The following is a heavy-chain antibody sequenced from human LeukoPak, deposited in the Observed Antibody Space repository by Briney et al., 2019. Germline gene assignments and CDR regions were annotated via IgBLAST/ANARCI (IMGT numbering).Heavy chain of an antibody. D-gene: IGHD3-3*01. Sequence: PSETLSLTCAVSGYSISSGYYWGWIRQPPGKGLEWIGSIYHSGSTYYNPSLKSRVTISVDTSKNQFSLKLSSVTAADTAVYYCARQPHPENTIFGVVCFEPWGQGTLVTVSS. V-gene: IGHV4-38-2*01. CDR2: IYHSGST. CDR3: ARQPHPENTIFGVVCFEP. CDR1: GYSISSGYY. J-gene: IGHJ5*02.